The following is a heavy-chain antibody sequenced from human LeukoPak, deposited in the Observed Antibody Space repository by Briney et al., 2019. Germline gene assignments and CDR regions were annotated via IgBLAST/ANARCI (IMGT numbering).Heavy chain of an antibody. CDR1: GYTFTDYY. CDR3: ARESADSSVCDY. J-gene: IGHJ4*02. Sequence: GASVRISCKASGYTFTDYYLHWVRQAPGQGPESMGWINPNTGGTEYVQKFQGRVTMTRDTSISTVFMESSRLTSDDTAVYYCARESADSSVCDYWGQGSLVTVSS. D-gene: IGHD2-15*01. CDR2: INPNTGGT. V-gene: IGHV1-2*02.